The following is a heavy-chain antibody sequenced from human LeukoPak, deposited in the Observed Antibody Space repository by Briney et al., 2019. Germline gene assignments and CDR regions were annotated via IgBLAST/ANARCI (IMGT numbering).Heavy chain of an antibody. V-gene: IGHV3-7*01. CDR3: TRDRSRAEDD. CDR2: INQGGSDK. D-gene: IGHD1-14*01. Sequence: GVLRLSCAASGFTFIVHWMSWVRQAPGKGLEWVANINQGGSDKYYVDSVKGRFTISRDNANNLLYLQMNSLRGEDTAVYYCTRDRSRAEDDWGQGTLVTVSS. CDR1: GFTFIVHW. J-gene: IGHJ4*02.